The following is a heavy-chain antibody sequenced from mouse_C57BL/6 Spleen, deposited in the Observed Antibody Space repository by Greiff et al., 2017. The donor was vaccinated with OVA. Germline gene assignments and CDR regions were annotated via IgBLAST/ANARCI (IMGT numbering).Heavy chain of an antibody. J-gene: IGHJ4*01. V-gene: IGHV1-81*01. CDR1: GYTFTSYG. Sequence: QVQLQQSGAELARPGASVKLSCKASGYTFTSYGISWVKQRTGQGLEWIGEIYPRSGNTYYNEKFKGKATLTADKSSSTAYMELRSLTSEDSAVYFCAIQGSDAMDYWGQGTSVTVSS. CDR3: AIQGSDAMDY. CDR2: IYPRSGNT.